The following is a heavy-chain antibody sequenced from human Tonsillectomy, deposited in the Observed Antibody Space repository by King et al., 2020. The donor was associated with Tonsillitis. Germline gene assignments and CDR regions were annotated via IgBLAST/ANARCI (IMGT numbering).Heavy chain of an antibody. CDR1: GGTFSSFA. CDR3: ARGGFGVAGSAAFDI. CDR2: IIPILGIA. Sequence: QLVQSGAEVKKPGSSVKVSCKASGGTFSSFALSWVRQAPGQGLEWMGRIIPILGIANYAQKFQGRVTITADKSTSTAYMELSSLGSDDTAVYYCARGGFGVAGSAAFDIWGQGTMVTVSS. J-gene: IGHJ3*02. V-gene: IGHV1-69*09. D-gene: IGHD6-19*01.